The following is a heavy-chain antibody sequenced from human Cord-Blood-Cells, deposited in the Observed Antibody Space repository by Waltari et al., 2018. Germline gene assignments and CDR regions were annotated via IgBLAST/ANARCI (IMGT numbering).Heavy chain of an antibody. V-gene: IGHV4-34*01. Sequence: QVQLQQWGAGLLKPSETLSLTCAVYGGSFSGYYWSWIRQPPGKGLEWIGEIKHRGSTNYDPSPKSRVTMSVDTSKNQFSLKLSSVTAADTAVYYCARETRYSGYDSREFDYWGQGTLVTVSS. J-gene: IGHJ4*02. CDR2: IKHRGST. D-gene: IGHD5-12*01. CDR1: GGSFSGYY. CDR3: ARETRYSGYDSREFDY.